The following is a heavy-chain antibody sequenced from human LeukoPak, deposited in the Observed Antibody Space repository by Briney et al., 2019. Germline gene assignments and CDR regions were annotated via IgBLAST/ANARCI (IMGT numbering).Heavy chain of an antibody. CDR1: GGSISTYY. Sequence: PSETLSLTCTLSGGSISTYYWSWIRQTPGKGLEWIGYIYYSGSSSYNPSPKSRGTISVDTSKNQFSLKLSSVTAADTAVYYCARGSITVVPAFDIWGQGTMVTVSS. V-gene: IGHV4-59*12. D-gene: IGHD3-3*01. CDR2: IYYSGSS. CDR3: ARGSITVVPAFDI. J-gene: IGHJ3*02.